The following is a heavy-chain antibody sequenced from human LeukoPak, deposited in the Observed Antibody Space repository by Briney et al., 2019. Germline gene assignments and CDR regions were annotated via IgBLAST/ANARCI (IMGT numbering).Heavy chain of an antibody. V-gene: IGHV3-7*01. CDR3: ARDDNYDSSGYFMFDP. Sequence: PGGSLRLSSAASGFTFSSYWMSWVRQAPGKGLEWVANIKQDGSEKYYVDSVKGRFTISRDNAKNSLYLQMNSLRAEDTAVYYCARDDNYDSSGYFMFDPWGQGTLVTVSS. CDR1: GFTFSSYW. CDR2: IKQDGSEK. D-gene: IGHD3-22*01. J-gene: IGHJ5*02.